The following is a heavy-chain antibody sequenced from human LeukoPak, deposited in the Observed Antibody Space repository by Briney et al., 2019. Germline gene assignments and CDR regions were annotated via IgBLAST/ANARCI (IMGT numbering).Heavy chain of an antibody. CDR3: ARSLYKPWYDILTGPPGYHYYMDV. J-gene: IGHJ6*03. D-gene: IGHD3-9*01. Sequence: ASVKVSRKASGYTFTGYYMHWVRQAPGQGLEWMGWINPNSGGTNYAQKFQGRVTMTRDTSISTAYMELSRLRSDDTAVYYCARSLYKPWYDILTGPPGYHYYMDVWGKGTTVTISS. CDR1: GYTFTGYY. CDR2: INPNSGGT. V-gene: IGHV1-2*02.